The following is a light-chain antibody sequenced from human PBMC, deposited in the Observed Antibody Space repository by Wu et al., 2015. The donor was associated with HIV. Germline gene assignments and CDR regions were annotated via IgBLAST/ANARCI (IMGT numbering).Light chain of an antibody. Sequence: EIVLTQSPATLSLSPGERATLSCRASQSVNSYLAWYQQKPGQAPRLLIYDASNRATGIPARFSGSGSGADFTLTISSLQPEDFATYYCQHSYSIPWTFGQGTRVEI. J-gene: IGKJ1*01. CDR1: QSVNSY. CDR3: QHSYSIPWT. V-gene: IGKV3-11*01. CDR2: DAS.